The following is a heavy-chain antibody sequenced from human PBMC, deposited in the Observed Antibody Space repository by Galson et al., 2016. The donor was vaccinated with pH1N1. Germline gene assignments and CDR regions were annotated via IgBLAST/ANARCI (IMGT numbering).Heavy chain of an antibody. Sequence: SLRLSCAASGFPFSSYAMHWVRQAPGKGLAWVAVVSYDGKNKYLADSVKGRFTISRDNSKNTVYLQMNSLGPDDTAVYYCARVFEEYFLYGMYVWGQGTTLTVSS. CDR1: GFPFSSYA. CDR3: ARVFEEYFLYGMYV. D-gene: IGHD2/OR15-2a*01. J-gene: IGHJ6*02. V-gene: IGHV3-30*04. CDR2: VSYDGKNK.